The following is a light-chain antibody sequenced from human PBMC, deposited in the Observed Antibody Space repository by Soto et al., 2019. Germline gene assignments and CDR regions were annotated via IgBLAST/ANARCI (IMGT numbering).Light chain of an antibody. V-gene: IGKV1-39*01. J-gene: IGKJ1*01. Sequence: DLRMTQSPSSLSASVRDRVIITCRASQSISTYLNWYQQKPGKPPKLLIYAASSLQSGVPSRFSGSGSGTQFTLTISSLQPEDFASYYCQQSHSTPPTFGQGTKVEIK. CDR1: QSISTY. CDR2: AAS. CDR3: QQSHSTPPT.